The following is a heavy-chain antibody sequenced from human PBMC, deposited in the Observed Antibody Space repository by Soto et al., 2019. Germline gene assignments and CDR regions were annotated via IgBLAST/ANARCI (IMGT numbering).Heavy chain of an antibody. CDR1: GYPFTGYY. CDR3: ARERVNGDYVDY. D-gene: IGHD4-17*01. V-gene: IGHV1-2*02. Sequence: ASVKVSFKASGYPFTGYYMHLVRQAPGQGLEWMGWINPNSGGTNYAQKFQGRVTMTRDTSISTAYMELSRLRSDDTAVYYCARERVNGDYVDYWGQGTLVTVSS. J-gene: IGHJ4*02. CDR2: INPNSGGT.